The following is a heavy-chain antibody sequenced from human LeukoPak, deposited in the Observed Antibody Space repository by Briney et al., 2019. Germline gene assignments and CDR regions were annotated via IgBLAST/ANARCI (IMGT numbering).Heavy chain of an antibody. CDR1: GYSFTSYW. CDR2: IYPGDSDT. Sequence: GESLKISCKGSGYSFTSYWIGWVRQMPGKGLEWMGIIYPGDSDTRYSPSFQGQITISADKSISTAYLQWSSLKASDTAMYYCARLMEIVVVVTATAPADYWGQGTLVTVSS. J-gene: IGHJ4*02. V-gene: IGHV5-51*01. CDR3: ARLMEIVVVVTATAPADY. D-gene: IGHD2-15*01.